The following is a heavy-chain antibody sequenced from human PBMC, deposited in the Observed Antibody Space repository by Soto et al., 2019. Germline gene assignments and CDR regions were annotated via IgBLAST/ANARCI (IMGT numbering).Heavy chain of an antibody. V-gene: IGHV1-69*08. CDR2: ISPIPGRA. D-gene: IGHD5-12*01. CDR3: ARDGYNSGD. Sequence: QVQLVQSGTEVTKPGSSVKVSCKASGGTFSSYTISGVREAPGQGLEWMGRISPIPGRANYAQKFQGRVTITADKSTSTAYMELSSLRSEDTDVYYCARDGYNSGDWGQGTLVTVSS. CDR1: GGTFSSYT. J-gene: IGHJ1*01.